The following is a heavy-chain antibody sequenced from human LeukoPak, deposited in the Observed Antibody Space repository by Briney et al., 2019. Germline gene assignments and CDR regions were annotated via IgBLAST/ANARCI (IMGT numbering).Heavy chain of an antibody. Sequence: GSLRLSCAASGFTFSSYAMHWVRQAPGKGLEWVAVISYDGSNKYYADSVKGRFTISRDNAKNSLYLQMNSLRAEDTAVYYCAREEGLDYWGQGTLVTVSS. V-gene: IGHV3-30-3*01. CDR3: AREEGLDY. D-gene: IGHD5-12*01. CDR2: ISYDGSNK. CDR1: GFTFSSYA. J-gene: IGHJ4*02.